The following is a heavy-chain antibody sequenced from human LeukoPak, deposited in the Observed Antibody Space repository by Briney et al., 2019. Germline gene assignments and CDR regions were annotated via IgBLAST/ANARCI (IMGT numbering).Heavy chain of an antibody. J-gene: IGHJ4*02. V-gene: IGHV4-34*01. CDR1: GGSFSGYY. D-gene: IGHD2-8*01. Sequence: SETLSLTCAVYGGSFSGYYWSWIRQPPGKGLEWIGEINHSGSTNYNPSLKSRVTISVDTSKKQFSLKLSSVTAADTAVYYCARLGDIVLMVYAIPNYWGQGTLVTVSS. CDR2: INHSGST. CDR3: ARLGDIVLMVYAIPNY.